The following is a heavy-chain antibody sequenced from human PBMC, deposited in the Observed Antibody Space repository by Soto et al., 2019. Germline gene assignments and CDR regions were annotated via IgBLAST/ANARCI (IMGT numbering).Heavy chain of an antibody. D-gene: IGHD2-21*02. Sequence: GSLRLSCAASGFTFSSYGMHWVRQAPGKGLEWVSAISGSGGSTYYADSVKGRFTISRDNSKNTLYLQMNSLRAEDTAVYYCAKQPFGGDCYFDYWGQGTLVTVSS. CDR2: ISGSGGST. V-gene: IGHV3-23*01. CDR3: AKQPFGGDCYFDY. CDR1: GFTFSSYG. J-gene: IGHJ4*02.